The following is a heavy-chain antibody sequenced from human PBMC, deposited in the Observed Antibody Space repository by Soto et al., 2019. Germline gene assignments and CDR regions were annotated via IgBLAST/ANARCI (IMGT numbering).Heavy chain of an antibody. Sequence: QINLKDSGPTLVKPTQNLTLTCTFSGFSLSTTGVGVGWIRRPPGKALEWLALIYWDDDKRYTPSLKSRLTITQDTSKNQVVLTMTNMDPVDTATYYCAHTPRSYGDYCYWGQGTLGTVSS. J-gene: IGHJ4*02. CDR1: GFSLSTTGVG. D-gene: IGHD4-17*01. CDR2: IYWDDDK. V-gene: IGHV2-5*02. CDR3: AHTPRSYGDYCY.